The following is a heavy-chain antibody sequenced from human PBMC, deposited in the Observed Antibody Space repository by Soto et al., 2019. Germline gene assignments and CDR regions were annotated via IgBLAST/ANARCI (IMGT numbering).Heavy chain of an antibody. D-gene: IGHD3-10*01. CDR2: VHHSWGS. V-gene: IGHV4-59*08. J-gene: IGHJ6*02. Sequence: QVQLRESGPGLVKPSETLSLSCTVSGGSISSYYWSWFRQSPGKRMEWIGYVHHSWGSSYNPSLQSRVAISLDTSKSQFSLKVTSVTATDTAVYYCARQGFGPLHGLVDVWGQGTTVTFSS. CDR3: ARQGFGPLHGLVDV. CDR1: GGSISSYY.